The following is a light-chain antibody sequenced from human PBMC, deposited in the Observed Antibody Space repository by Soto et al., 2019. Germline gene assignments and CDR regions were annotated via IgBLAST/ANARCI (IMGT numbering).Light chain of an antibody. CDR1: QSISNW. CDR2: HAS. CDR3: QQYTSYS. Sequence: IRMAQSPSTLPASVGDRVPTTCRASQSISNWLAWYPQTPGTAPKLLIYHASNLESGVPSRFSGSGSGTEFTITISSLQPDYFATYYCQQYTSYSFGQGTKVDIK. V-gene: IGKV1-5*01. J-gene: IGKJ1*01.